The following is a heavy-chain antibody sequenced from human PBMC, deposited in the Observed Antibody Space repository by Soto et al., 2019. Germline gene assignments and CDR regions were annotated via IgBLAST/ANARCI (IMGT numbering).Heavy chain of an antibody. J-gene: IGHJ4*02. V-gene: IGHV3-23*01. D-gene: IGHD6-19*01. Sequence: PGGSLRLSCAASGFTFSRFAMSWVRQAPEKGLEWVTGISGSGRSTFYADSVKGRFTISRDNSKNTLYLQMNSLTAEDTAVYYCARRQWLRIFDCWSQGTLVTVSS. CDR2: ISGSGRST. CDR3: ARRQWLRIFDC. CDR1: GFTFSRFA.